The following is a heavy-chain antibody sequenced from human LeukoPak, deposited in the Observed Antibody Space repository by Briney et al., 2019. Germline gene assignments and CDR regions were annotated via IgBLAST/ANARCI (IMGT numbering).Heavy chain of an antibody. J-gene: IGHJ4*02. D-gene: IGHD6-19*01. CDR3: ARGVAVAGDY. CDR2: IYTTGST. V-gene: IGHV4-4*07. CDR1: GDSISSDY. Sequence: SETLSLTCSVSGDSISSDYWSWIRQLAGKGLEWIGRIYTTGSTNYNPSLKSRVTMSVDMSKNQFSLKLSSVTAADTAVYYCARGVAVAGDYWGQGTLVTVSS.